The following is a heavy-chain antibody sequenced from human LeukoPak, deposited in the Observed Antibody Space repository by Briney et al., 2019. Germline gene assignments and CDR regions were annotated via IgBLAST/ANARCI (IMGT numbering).Heavy chain of an antibody. CDR1: GFTVNNNF. D-gene: IGHD4-23*01. CDR3: ARDYGGKAGWFDP. J-gene: IGHJ5*02. V-gene: IGHV3-53*04. Sequence: EGSLRLSCAASGFTVNNNFMSWVRQAPGKGLEWVSVIYSDGSTYYADSVKGRFTISRHNSKNTLYLQMNSLRPEDTAVYYCARDYGGKAGWFDPWGQGTLVTVSS. CDR2: IYSDGST.